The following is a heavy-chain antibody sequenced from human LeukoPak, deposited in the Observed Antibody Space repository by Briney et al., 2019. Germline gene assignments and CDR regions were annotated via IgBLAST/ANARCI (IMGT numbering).Heavy chain of an antibody. J-gene: IGHJ6*03. CDR2: ISAYNGNT. CDR1: GYTFTSYG. V-gene: IGHV1-18*01. Sequence: ASVKVSCKASGYTFTSYGISWVRQAPGQGLEWMGWISAYNGNTNYAQKLQGRVTMTTDTSTSTAYMELRSLRSDDTAVYYCARAGMITMVRVYYYYYMDVWGKGTTVTVSS. CDR3: ARAGMITMVRVYYYYYMDV. D-gene: IGHD3-10*01.